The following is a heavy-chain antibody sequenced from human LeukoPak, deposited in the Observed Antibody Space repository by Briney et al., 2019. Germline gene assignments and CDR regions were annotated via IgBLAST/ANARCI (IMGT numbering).Heavy chain of an antibody. Sequence: GGSLRLSCAASGFTFDDYAMHWVRQAPGKGLEWVSGISWNSGSIGYADSVKGRFTISRDNAKNSLYLQMNSLRAEDTALYYCAEDSCSSTSCYNYYYYGMDVWGQGTTVTVSS. V-gene: IGHV3-9*01. J-gene: IGHJ6*02. CDR3: AEDSCSSTSCYNYYYYGMDV. CDR1: GFTFDDYA. CDR2: ISWNSGSI. D-gene: IGHD2-2*02.